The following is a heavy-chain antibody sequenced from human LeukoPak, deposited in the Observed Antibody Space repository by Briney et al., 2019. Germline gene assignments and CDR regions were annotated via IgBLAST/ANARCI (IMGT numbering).Heavy chain of an antibody. V-gene: IGHV1-69*06. CDR3: ARSSTVTNPSTHYYYYYMDV. Sequence: SVKVSCKASGGTFSSYAISWVRQAPGQGLEWMGGIIPIFGTANYAQKFQGRVTITADKSTSTAYMKLSSLRSEDTAVYYWARSSTVTNPSTHYYYYYMDVWGKGTTVTVSS. J-gene: IGHJ6*03. D-gene: IGHD4-11*01. CDR2: IIPIFGTA. CDR1: GGTFSSYA.